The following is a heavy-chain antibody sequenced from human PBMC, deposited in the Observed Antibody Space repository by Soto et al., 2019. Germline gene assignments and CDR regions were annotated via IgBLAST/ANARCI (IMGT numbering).Heavy chain of an antibody. Sequence: EVELVESGGGLVQAGGSLRVSCGVSGFTSSDHYMDWVRQAPGKGLEWGGRTANKRSRYTTEYAASVTGRIIISRDDSKNSVYLQMTSLNIDDAAVYYCARAGFGRGLDVWGQGTTVTVSS. CDR3: ARAGFGRGLDV. V-gene: IGHV3-72*01. CDR1: GFTSSDHY. D-gene: IGHD3-16*01. J-gene: IGHJ6*02. CDR2: TANKRSRYTT.